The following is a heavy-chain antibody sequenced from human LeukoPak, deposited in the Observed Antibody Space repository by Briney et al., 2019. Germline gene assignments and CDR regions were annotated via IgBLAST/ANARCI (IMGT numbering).Heavy chain of an antibody. CDR3: ARDSVDNCSGGSCYSGGLDP. Sequence: SQTLSLTCTVSGGSLSSGSYYWSWVRQPAGKGLEWLGRIYTSGSTNYNTSLKSRVTISVDTSKNQFSLKLSSVTAADTAVYYCARDSVDNCSGGSCYSGGLDPWGQGTLVTGSS. V-gene: IGHV4-61*02. J-gene: IGHJ5*02. CDR1: GGSLSSGSYY. D-gene: IGHD2-15*01. CDR2: IYTSGST.